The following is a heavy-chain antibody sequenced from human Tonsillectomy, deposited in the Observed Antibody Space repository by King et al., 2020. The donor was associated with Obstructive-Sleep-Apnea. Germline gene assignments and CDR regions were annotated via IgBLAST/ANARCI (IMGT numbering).Heavy chain of an antibody. CDR3: AKTGARDYNWNDPYYFDY. CDR2: ISWNSGYI. V-gene: IGHV3-9*01. Sequence: VQLVESGGGLVQPGRSLRLSCAASGFTFDDYAMHWVRQAPGKGLEWVSGISWNSGYIGYADSVKGRFTISRDNAKNSLYLQMNSLRAEDTALYYCAKTGARDYNWNDPYYFDYWGQGTLVTVSS. CDR1: GFTFDDYA. J-gene: IGHJ4*02. D-gene: IGHD1-20*01.